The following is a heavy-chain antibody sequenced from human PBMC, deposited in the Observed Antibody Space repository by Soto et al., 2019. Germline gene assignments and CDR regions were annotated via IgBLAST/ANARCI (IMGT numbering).Heavy chain of an antibody. V-gene: IGHV3-23*01. Sequence: EVQLLDSGGGLVQPGGSLRLSCAASEFTFSSYAMSWVRQAPGKGLEWVSSISGSGGGTYYADSVKGRFTISRDNSKNTLFLHMNSLRAEDTAVYYCAKSRGSGSYFNPSDAFDFWGQGTMVTVSS. J-gene: IGHJ3*01. CDR1: EFTFSSYA. CDR3: AKSRGSGSYFNPSDAFDF. D-gene: IGHD3-10*01. CDR2: ISGSGGGT.